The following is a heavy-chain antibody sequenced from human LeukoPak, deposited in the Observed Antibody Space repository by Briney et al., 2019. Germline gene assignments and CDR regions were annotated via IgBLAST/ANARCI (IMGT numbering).Heavy chain of an antibody. V-gene: IGHV4-30-2*01. CDR1: GGSISSGGYY. CDR3: ARDLYGWGI. CDR2: IYHSGST. D-gene: IGHD6-19*01. Sequence: PSETLSLTCTVSGGSISSGGYYWSWIRQPPGKGLEWIGYIYHSGSTYYNPSLKSRVTISVDRSKNQFSLKLSSVTAADTAVYYCARDLYGWGIWGQGTMVTVSS. J-gene: IGHJ3*02.